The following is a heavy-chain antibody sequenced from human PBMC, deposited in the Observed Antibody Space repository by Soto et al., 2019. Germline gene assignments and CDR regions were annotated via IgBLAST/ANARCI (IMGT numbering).Heavy chain of an antibody. CDR3: ARVTGYSLYYYYYYMDV. V-gene: IGHV4-39*01. D-gene: IGHD4-4*01. J-gene: IGHJ6*03. CDR1: GGSISSSSYY. Sequence: SETLSLTCTFSGGSISSSSYYWGWIRQPPGKGLEWIGSIYYSGSTYYNPSLKSRVTISVDTSKNQFSLKLSSVTAADTAVYYCARVTGYSLYYYYYYMDVWGKGTTVTVSS. CDR2: IYYSGST.